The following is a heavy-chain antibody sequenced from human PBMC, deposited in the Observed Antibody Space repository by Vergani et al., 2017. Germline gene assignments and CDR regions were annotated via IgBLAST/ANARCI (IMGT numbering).Heavy chain of an antibody. V-gene: IGHV1-46*01. CDR2: INPSGGST. Sequence: QVQLVQSGAEVKKPGASVKVSCKASGYTFTSYYMHWVRQAPGQGLEWMGIINPSGGSTSYAQKFQGRVTMTRDTSTSTVYMELSSLRSEDTAVYYCATGGYYYDSSGYWVFDYWGQGTLVTVSS. CDR1: GYTFTSYY. J-gene: IGHJ4*02. D-gene: IGHD3-22*01. CDR3: ATGGYYYDSSGYWVFDY.